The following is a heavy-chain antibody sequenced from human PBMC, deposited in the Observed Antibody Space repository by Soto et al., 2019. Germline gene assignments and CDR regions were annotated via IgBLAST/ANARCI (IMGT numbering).Heavy chain of an antibody. D-gene: IGHD3-22*01. V-gene: IGHV4-61*01. CDR3: ARVLPPNASSGDHGDRFDY. CDR1: GGSVSSGSYY. Sequence: QVQLQESGPGLVKPSETLSLTCTVSGGSVSSGSYYWSWIRQPPGKGLEWIGYIYYSGSTNYHPSLKSRVTISVDTSKNQFSRKLSSVTAADTAVYYCARVLPPNASSGDHGDRFDYWGQGTLVTVSS. CDR2: IYYSGST. J-gene: IGHJ4*02.